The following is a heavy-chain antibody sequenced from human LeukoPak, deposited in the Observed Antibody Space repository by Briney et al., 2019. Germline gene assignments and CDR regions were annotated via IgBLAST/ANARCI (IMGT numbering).Heavy chain of an antibody. CDR2: ISSSSSYI. CDR1: GFTFSSYS. Sequence: GRSLRLSCAASGFTFSSYSMNWVRQAPGKGLEWVSSISSSSSYIYYADSVKGRFTISRDNAKNSLYLQMNSLRAEDTAVYYCARDRLDFEFDAFDIWGQGTMVTVSS. J-gene: IGHJ3*02. V-gene: IGHV3-21*01. D-gene: IGHD6-19*01. CDR3: ARDRLDFEFDAFDI.